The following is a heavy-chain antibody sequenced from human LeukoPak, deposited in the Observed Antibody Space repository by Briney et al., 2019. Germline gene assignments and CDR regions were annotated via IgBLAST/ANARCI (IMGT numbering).Heavy chain of an antibody. Sequence: GGSPRLSRAASGFTFSTYSMNWVRQAPGKGLEWVSSISSSSTYIYYADSVKGRFTISRDNAKNSLYLQMNSLRAEDTAVYYCASELGTHYYFFDYWGQGTLVTVSS. D-gene: IGHD2/OR15-2a*01. V-gene: IGHV3-21*01. J-gene: IGHJ4*02. CDR1: GFTFSTYS. CDR2: ISSSSTYI. CDR3: ASELGTHYYFFDY.